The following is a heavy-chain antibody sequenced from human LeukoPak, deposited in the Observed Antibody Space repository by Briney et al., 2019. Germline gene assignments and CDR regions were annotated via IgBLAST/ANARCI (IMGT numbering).Heavy chain of an antibody. Sequence: PGGSLRLSCAASGFTVGSNYMSWVRQAPGKGLEWVSVIYSGGSTYYADSVKGRFTISRDNSKNTLYLQMNSLRAEDTAVYYCASRRDGYIPDAFDIWGQGTMVTVSS. J-gene: IGHJ3*02. CDR1: GFTVGSNY. CDR3: ASRRDGYIPDAFDI. V-gene: IGHV3-66*01. D-gene: IGHD5-24*01. CDR2: IYSGGST.